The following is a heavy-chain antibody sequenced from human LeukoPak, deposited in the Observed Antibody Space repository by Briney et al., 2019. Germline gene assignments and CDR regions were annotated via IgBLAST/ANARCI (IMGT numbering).Heavy chain of an antibody. CDR2: ISGSGGST. J-gene: IGHJ4*02. D-gene: IGHD3-22*01. Sequence: PGGSLRLSCAASGFTFSSYAMSWVRQAPAKGMEWVSAISGSGGSTYYADSVKGRFTISRDNSKNTQYLQMNSLRAEDTAVYYCAKDSSYYYDSSGLFDYWGQGTLVTVSS. V-gene: IGHV3-23*01. CDR3: AKDSSYYYDSSGLFDY. CDR1: GFTFSSYA.